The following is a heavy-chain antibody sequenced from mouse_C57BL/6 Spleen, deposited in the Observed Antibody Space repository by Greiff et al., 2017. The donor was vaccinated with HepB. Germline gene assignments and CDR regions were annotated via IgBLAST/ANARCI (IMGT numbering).Heavy chain of an antibody. Sequence: EVQRVESGPGLVKPSQSLSLTCSVTGYSITSGYYWNWIRQFPGNKLEWMGYISYDGSNNYNPSLKNRISITRDTSKNQFFLKLNSVTTEDTATYYCARDRYDYDETMDYWGQGTSVTVSS. CDR3: ARDRYDYDETMDY. D-gene: IGHD2-4*01. V-gene: IGHV3-6*01. CDR1: GYSITSGYY. CDR2: ISYDGSN. J-gene: IGHJ4*01.